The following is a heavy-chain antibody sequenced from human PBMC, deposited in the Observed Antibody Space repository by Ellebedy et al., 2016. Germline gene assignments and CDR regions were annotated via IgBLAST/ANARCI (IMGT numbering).Heavy chain of an antibody. D-gene: IGHD3-10*01. CDR3: ARAITMVRGVIMPDAFDI. Sequence: GGSLRLXCAASGFTFSDYYMSWIRQAPGKGLEWVSYISSSGSTIYYADSVKGRFTISRDNAKNSLYLQMNSLRAEDTAVYYCARAITMVRGVIMPDAFDIWGQGTMVTVSS. CDR1: GFTFSDYY. J-gene: IGHJ3*02. V-gene: IGHV3-11*04. CDR2: ISSSGSTI.